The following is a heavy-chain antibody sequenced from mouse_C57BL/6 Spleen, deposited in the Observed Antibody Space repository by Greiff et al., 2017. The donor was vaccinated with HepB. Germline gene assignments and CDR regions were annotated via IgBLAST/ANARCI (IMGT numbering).Heavy chain of an antibody. Sequence: DVMLVESGGGLVKPGGSLKLSCAASGFTFSDYGMHWVRQAPEKGLEWVAYISSGSSTIYYADTVKGRFPISRDNAKNTLFLQMTSLRSEDTAMYYCARNYYGSSHQAWFAYWGQGTLVTVSA. J-gene: IGHJ3*01. CDR1: GFTFSDYG. V-gene: IGHV5-17*01. CDR2: ISSGSSTI. CDR3: ARNYYGSSHQAWFAY. D-gene: IGHD1-1*01.